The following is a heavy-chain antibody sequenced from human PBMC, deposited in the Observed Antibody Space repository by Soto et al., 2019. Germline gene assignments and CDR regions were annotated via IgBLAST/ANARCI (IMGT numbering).Heavy chain of an antibody. CDR3: VKQAHGLDGVAFDY. V-gene: IGHV3-64D*06. D-gene: IGHD2-15*01. J-gene: IGHJ4*02. CDR1: GFIFSEST. CDR2: VSTSGRST. Sequence: GGSLRLSCSASGFIFSESTIYWVRQVPGKGLEAISAVSTSGRSTYYADSVKDRFTISRDNSENTLFLQMGSLRPEDTAIYYCVKQAHGLDGVAFDYWGQGTQVTVSS.